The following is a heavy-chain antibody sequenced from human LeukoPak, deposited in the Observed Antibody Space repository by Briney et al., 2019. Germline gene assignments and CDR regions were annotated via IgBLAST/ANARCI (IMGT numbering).Heavy chain of an antibody. CDR2: ISGSGGST. CDR3: AKDTDYGLEYFQH. V-gene: IGHV3-23*01. Sequence: GRSLRLSCAASGFTFSSYAMSWVRQAPGKGLEWVSAISGSGGSTYHADSVKGRFTISRDNSKNTLYLQMNSLRAEDTAVYYCAKDTDYGLEYFQHWGQGTLVTVSS. J-gene: IGHJ1*01. D-gene: IGHD4-17*01. CDR1: GFTFSSYA.